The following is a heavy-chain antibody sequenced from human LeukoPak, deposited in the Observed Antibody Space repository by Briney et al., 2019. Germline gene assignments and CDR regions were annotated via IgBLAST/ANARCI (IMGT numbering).Heavy chain of an antibody. CDR1: GFTFSNHS. V-gene: IGHV3-48*01. J-gene: IGHJ4*02. Sequence: GGSLRLSCAASGFTFSNHSMNWVRQAPGKGLEWISYISSSSSARYYAGSVKGRFTISRDNSKNTLYLQMDSLRAEDTAVYYCARETGSAVGSTDFDYWGQGTLVTVSS. CDR3: ARETGSAVGSTDFDY. CDR2: ISSSSSAR. D-gene: IGHD4-17*01.